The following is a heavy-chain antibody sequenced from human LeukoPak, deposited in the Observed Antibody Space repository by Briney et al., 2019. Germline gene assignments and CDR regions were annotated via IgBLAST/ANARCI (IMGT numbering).Heavy chain of an antibody. Sequence: PGGSLRLSCAASGFTFSSYGMHWVRQAPGKGLEWVVVISYDGSNKYYADSVKGRFTISRDNSKNTLYLQMNSLRAEDTAVYYCAKDTAAAGIGYFQHWGQGTLVTVSS. D-gene: IGHD6-13*01. J-gene: IGHJ1*01. CDR2: ISYDGSNK. V-gene: IGHV3-30*18. CDR3: AKDTAAAGIGYFQH. CDR1: GFTFSSYG.